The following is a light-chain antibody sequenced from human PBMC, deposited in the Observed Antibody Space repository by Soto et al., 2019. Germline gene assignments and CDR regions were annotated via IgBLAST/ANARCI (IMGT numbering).Light chain of an antibody. J-gene: IGLJ1*01. CDR1: SSDVGSYNY. CDR3: CSYTTSTTRV. CDR2: EVS. Sequence: QSVLTQPASVSGSPGQSITISCTGASSDVGSYNYVSWYQQHPGKAPKLMIYEVSDRPSGISSRFSGSKSGNTASLTISGLQTEDEADYYCCSYTTSTTRVFGTVKKVTV. V-gene: IGLV2-14*01.